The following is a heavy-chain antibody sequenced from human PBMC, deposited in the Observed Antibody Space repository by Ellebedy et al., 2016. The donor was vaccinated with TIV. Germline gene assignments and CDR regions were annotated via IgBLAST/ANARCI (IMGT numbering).Heavy chain of an antibody. V-gene: IGHV4-31*03. J-gene: IGHJ4*02. CDR3: ARSKAARPRSEFDY. CDR1: GGSISSGGYY. Sequence: SETLSLTCTVSGGSISSGGYYWSWIRQHPGKGLEWIGYIYYSGSTYYNPSLKSRVTISVDTSKNQFSLKLSSVTAADTAVYYCARSKAARPRSEFDYWGQGTLVTVSS. CDR2: IYYSGST. D-gene: IGHD6-6*01.